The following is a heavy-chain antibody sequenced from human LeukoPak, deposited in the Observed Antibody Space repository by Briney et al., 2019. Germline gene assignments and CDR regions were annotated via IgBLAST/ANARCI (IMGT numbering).Heavy chain of an antibody. D-gene: IGHD2-2*01. CDR2: ISYDGSSK. Sequence: GRSLRLSCAASGFIFSNYGMHWVRQAPGKGLEWVAVISYDGSSKFYADSVRGRFTISRDNSKNTLYLQMNSLRVEDTAVYYCAKDPGFCSSTRCFVVGCFDYWGQGTLITVSS. CDR3: AKDPGFCSSTRCFVVGCFDY. CDR1: GFIFSNYG. V-gene: IGHV3-30*18. J-gene: IGHJ4*02.